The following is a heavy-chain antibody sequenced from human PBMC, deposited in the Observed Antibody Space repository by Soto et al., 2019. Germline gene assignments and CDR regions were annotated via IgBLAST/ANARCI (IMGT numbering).Heavy chain of an antibody. CDR3: ARVRGYAYVWGSYRTSGMDV. CDR2: INHSGST. V-gene: IGHV4-34*01. J-gene: IGHJ6*02. CDR1: GGSFSGYY. D-gene: IGHD3-16*02. Sequence: PSETLSLTCAVYGGSFSGYYWSWIRQPPGKGLEWIGEINHSGSTNYNPSLKSRVTISVDTSRNQFSLKLSSVTAADTAVYYCARVRGYAYVWGSYRTSGMDVWGQGTTVTVSS.